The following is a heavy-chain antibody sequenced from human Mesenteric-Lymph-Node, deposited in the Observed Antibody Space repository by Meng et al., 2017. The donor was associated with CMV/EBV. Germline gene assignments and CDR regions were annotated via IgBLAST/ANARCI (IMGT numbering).Heavy chain of an antibody. V-gene: IGHV3-9*01. CDR1: GFTFDDYA. CDR2: ISWNSGSI. D-gene: IGHD6-19*01. J-gene: IGHJ6*02. Sequence: SLKISCAASGFTFDDYAMHWVRQAPGKGLEWVSGISWNSGSIGYADSVKGRFTISRDNAKNSLYLQMNSLRAEDTAVYYCASTADPAVADTAYYYYAIDVWGQGTTVTVSS. CDR3: ASTADPAVADTAYYYYAIDV.